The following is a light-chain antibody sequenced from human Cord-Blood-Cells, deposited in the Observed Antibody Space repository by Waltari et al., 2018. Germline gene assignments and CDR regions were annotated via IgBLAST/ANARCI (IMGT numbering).Light chain of an antibody. Sequence: SYVLTQPPSVSVAPGKTARITCGGNNIGSKSVHWYQQKPGQAPGLVVYDDSDRPSGIPEGFSGANSGNTANLTISRVEAGDEADYYCQVWDSSSDHVVFGGGTKLTVL. CDR3: QVWDSSSDHVV. J-gene: IGLJ2*01. CDR1: NIGSKS. CDR2: DDS. V-gene: IGLV3-21*03.